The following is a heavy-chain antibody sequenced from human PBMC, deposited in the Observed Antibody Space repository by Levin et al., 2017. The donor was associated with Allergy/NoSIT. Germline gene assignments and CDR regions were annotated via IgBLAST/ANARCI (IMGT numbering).Heavy chain of an antibody. Sequence: GGSLRLSCAASGFSFSNYGIHWVRQSPGKGLEWVAVISSDGSSKFYADSVKGRFTISRDNSKNMLYLQMNSLRAEDTAVYYCAKALSYDVWSGYGYWGQGTLVTVSS. V-gene: IGHV3-30*18. J-gene: IGHJ4*02. CDR2: ISSDGSSK. D-gene: IGHD3-3*01. CDR1: GFSFSNYG. CDR3: AKALSYDVWSGYGY.